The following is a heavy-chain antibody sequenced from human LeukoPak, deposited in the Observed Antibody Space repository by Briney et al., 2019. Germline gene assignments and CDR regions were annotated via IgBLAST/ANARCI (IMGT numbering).Heavy chain of an antibody. D-gene: IGHD6-13*01. Sequence: GGSLRLSCAASGFTFSNYAMSWVRQAPGKGLEWVSGISGSGGSTYYADSVKGRFTISRDNSKNTLYLQMNSLRAEDTAVYYCARVAAAGTDYWGQGTLVTVSS. CDR3: ARVAAAGTDY. J-gene: IGHJ4*02. V-gene: IGHV3-23*01. CDR1: GFTFSNYA. CDR2: ISGSGGST.